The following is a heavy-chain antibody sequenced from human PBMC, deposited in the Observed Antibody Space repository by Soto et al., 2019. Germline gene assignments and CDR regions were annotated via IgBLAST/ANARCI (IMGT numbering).Heavy chain of an antibody. Sequence: PSETLSLTCTVSGGSISSGGYYWSWIRQHPGKGLEWIGYIYYSGSTYYNPSLKSRVTISVDTSKNQFSLKLSSVTAADTAVYYCARDPGALGFGELFFGYYYGMDVWGQGTTVTVSS. CDR1: GGSISSGGYY. D-gene: IGHD3-10*01. V-gene: IGHV4-31*03. CDR2: IYYSGST. J-gene: IGHJ6*02. CDR3: ARDPGALGFGELFFGYYYGMDV.